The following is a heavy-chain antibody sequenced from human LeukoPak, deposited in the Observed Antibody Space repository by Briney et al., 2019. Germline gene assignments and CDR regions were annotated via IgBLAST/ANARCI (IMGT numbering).Heavy chain of an antibody. D-gene: IGHD5/OR15-5a*01. V-gene: IGHV1-24*01. CDR3: ATGLYDSPDDAFDI. CDR2: FNPEDGET. J-gene: IGHJ3*02. CDR1: GYTLTELS. Sequence: PEASVKVSCKVSGYTLTELSMHWVRQAPGKGLEWMGGFNPEDGETIYAQKFQGRVTMTEDTSTDTAYMELSSLRSEDTAVYYCATGLYDSPDDAFDIWGQGTMVTVSS.